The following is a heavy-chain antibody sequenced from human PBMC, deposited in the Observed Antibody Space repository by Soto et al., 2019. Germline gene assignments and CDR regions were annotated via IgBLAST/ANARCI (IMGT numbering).Heavy chain of an antibody. CDR2: ISSGSGTI. J-gene: IGHJ6*02. CDR3: ASDTFANWNFYYYGKDV. V-gene: IGHV3-48*02. Sequence: VQLVESGGGLVQPGGSLRLSCAASAFTLSRYSMNWVRQAPGKGLEWISYISSGSGTIYYADSVKGRFTISRDNAKNSLYLQMNSLRDEDTAVYYCASDTFANWNFYYYGKDVWGQGTTVTVSS. D-gene: IGHD1-20*01. CDR1: AFTLSRYS.